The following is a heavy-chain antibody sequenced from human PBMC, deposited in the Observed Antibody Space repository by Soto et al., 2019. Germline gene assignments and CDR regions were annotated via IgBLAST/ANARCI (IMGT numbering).Heavy chain of an antibody. CDR3: ARHSNDHRKSLDY. D-gene: IGHD1-1*01. V-gene: IGHV4-59*08. CDR2: IYYSGST. CDR1: GGSISSYY. Sequence: SETLSLTCTVSGGSISSYYWSWIRQPPGKGLEWIGYIYYSGSTNYNPSLKSRVTISVDTSKNQFSLKLSSVTAADTAVYYCARHSNDHRKSLDYWGQGTLATVSS. J-gene: IGHJ4*02.